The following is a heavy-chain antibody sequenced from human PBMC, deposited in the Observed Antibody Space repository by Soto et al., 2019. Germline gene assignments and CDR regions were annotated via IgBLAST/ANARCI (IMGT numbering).Heavy chain of an antibody. CDR1: GYTFTSYD. Sequence: QVQLVQSGAEVKKPGASVKVSCKASGYTFTSYDINWVRQATGQGLEWMGWMNPNSGNTGYAQKSQXXXTXXESTSIITAYMELSRLRSEDTAWYSGARAVCSGGRCFRMDVWGQGSTVTVSS. D-gene: IGHD2-15*01. CDR2: MNPNSGNT. V-gene: IGHV1-8*01. J-gene: IGHJ6*02. CDR3: ARAVCSGGRCFRMDV.